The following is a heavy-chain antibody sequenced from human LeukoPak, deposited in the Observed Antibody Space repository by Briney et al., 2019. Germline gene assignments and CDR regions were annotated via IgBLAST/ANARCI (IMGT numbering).Heavy chain of an antibody. CDR2: ISGSGGST. D-gene: IGHD6-19*01. V-gene: IGHV3-23*01. CDR1: GFTFSSYA. J-gene: IGHJ4*02. Sequence: GGSLRLSCAASGFTFSSYAMSWVRQAPGKGLEWVSAISGSGGSTYYADSVKGRFTISRDNSKNTLYLQMNSLRAEATAVYYCANDRSSIAVAGTYDYWGQGTLVTVSS. CDR3: ANDRSSIAVAGTYDY.